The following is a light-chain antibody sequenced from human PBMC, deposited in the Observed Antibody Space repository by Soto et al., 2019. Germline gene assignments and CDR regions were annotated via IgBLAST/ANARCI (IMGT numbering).Light chain of an antibody. J-gene: IGKJ2*01. V-gene: IGKV3-20*01. Sequence: EIVLTQSPGTLSLSPGERATLSCRASQSVSSSYLAWYQHKPGQAPRLLIYGASSRATGIPDRFSGSGSGTDFTLAVSRLEPEDFAVYYCQHYGSSPHTFGQGNKLEIK. CDR1: QSVSSSY. CDR3: QHYGSSPHT. CDR2: GAS.